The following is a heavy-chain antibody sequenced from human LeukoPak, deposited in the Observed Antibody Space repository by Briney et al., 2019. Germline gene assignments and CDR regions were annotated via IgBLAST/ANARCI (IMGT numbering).Heavy chain of an antibody. D-gene: IGHD4-11*01. CDR1: GFTFSSYA. Sequence: GGSLRLSCAASGFTFSSYAMNWVRQAPGKGLEWVSYISSSSTIYYADSVKGRFTISRDNAKNSLYLQMNSLRAEDTAVYYCARESQIYSNYGPGRFDPWGQGTLVTVSS. J-gene: IGHJ5*02. CDR3: ARESQIYSNYGPGRFDP. CDR2: ISSSSTI. V-gene: IGHV3-48*01.